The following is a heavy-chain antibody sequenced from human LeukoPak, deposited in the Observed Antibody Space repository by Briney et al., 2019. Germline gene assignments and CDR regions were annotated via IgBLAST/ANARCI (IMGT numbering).Heavy chain of an antibody. Sequence: GGSLRLSCAASGFTFSSYGMHWVRQAPGKGLEWVAVIWYDGSNKYYADSVKGRFTISRDNSKNTLDLQMSSLRADDTAVYYCAKDLSVGGRWLDIDYWGQGTLVTVSS. CDR2: IWYDGSNK. CDR1: GFTFSSYG. D-gene: IGHD6-19*01. V-gene: IGHV3-33*06. CDR3: AKDLSVGGRWLDIDY. J-gene: IGHJ4*02.